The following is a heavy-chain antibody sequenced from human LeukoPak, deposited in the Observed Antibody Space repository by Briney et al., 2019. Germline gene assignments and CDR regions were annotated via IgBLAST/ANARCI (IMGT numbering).Heavy chain of an antibody. Sequence: PGGSLRLSCAASGFTFSSYAMSWVRQAPGKGLEWVSAISGSGGSTYYADSVKGRFTISRDNSKNTLYLQMNSLRAEDTAVYYCATDYVWGSYRYIEGLDFDYWGQGTLVTVSS. J-gene: IGHJ4*02. CDR2: ISGSGGST. CDR1: GFTFSSYA. V-gene: IGHV3-23*01. CDR3: ATDYVWGSYRYIEGLDFDY. D-gene: IGHD3-16*02.